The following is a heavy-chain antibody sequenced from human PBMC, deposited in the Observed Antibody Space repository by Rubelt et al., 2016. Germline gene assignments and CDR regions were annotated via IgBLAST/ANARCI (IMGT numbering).Heavy chain of an antibody. CDR2: ISSSSSTI. V-gene: IGHV3-48*02. D-gene: IGHD2-2*01. CDR3: ATQGYCSSTSCYGAY. Sequence: EVQLVESGGGLVQPGGSLRLSCAASGFTFRSYSMNWVRQAPGKGLEWVSYISSSSSTIYYADSVKGRFTSSRDNAKNSLYLQMNSLRDEDTAVYYCATQGYCSSTSCYGAYWGQGTLVTVSS. CDR1: GFTFRSYS. J-gene: IGHJ4*02.